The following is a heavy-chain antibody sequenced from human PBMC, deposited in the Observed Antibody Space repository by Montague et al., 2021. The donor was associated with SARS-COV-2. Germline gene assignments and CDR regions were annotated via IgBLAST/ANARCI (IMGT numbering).Heavy chain of an antibody. V-gene: IGHV4-4*07. CDR1: GGSISSYY. D-gene: IGHD6-19*01. J-gene: IGHJ3*02. CDR2: INIGGST. Sequence: SETLSLTCTVSGGSISSYYLSWIRQPAGKGLEYIGRINIGGSTXXXPSXKGRVTMSVDMSKNQFSLKLSSVTAADTAVYYCARGGWDLSAFDIWGQGTMVTVSS. CDR3: ARGGWDLSAFDI.